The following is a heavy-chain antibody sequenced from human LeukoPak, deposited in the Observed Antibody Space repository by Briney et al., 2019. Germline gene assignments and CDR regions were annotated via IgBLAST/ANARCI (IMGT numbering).Heavy chain of an antibody. CDR2: INHSGST. J-gene: IGHJ4*02. CDR3: VRGRLMGTHFDY. CDR1: GGSFSGYY. Sequence: SETLSLTCAVYGGSFSGYYWSWIRQPPGKGLEWIGEINHSGSTNYNPSLKSRVTISVDTSKNQFSLKLSSVTAADTAVYYCVRGRLMGTHFDYWGQGTLVTVSS. D-gene: IGHD2-8*01. V-gene: IGHV4-34*01.